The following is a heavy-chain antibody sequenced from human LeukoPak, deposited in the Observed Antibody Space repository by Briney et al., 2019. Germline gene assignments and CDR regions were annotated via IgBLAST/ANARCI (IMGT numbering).Heavy chain of an antibody. V-gene: IGHV3-30*01. CDR3: ARDSTYYYDSGSSGPHYFDN. CDR2: ISSGGTYE. Sequence: RPGKSLRLSCAASGFTFSNYAMHWVRQAPGKGLEWVSLISSGGTYEYYADSVEGRFTISRDNSKNTLYLQLNSLRAEDTAVYYCARDSTYYYDSGSSGPHYFDNWGQGTLVTVSS. J-gene: IGHJ4*02. D-gene: IGHD3-10*01. CDR1: GFTFSNYA.